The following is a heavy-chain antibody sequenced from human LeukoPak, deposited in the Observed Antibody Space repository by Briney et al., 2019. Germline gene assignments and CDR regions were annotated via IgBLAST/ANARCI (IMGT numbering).Heavy chain of an antibody. CDR3: ASDPDSTIWPQYFQH. D-gene: IGHD6-13*01. CDR2: IWYDGSNK. Sequence: GRSLRLSCAASGFTFSSYGMHWVRQAPGKGLEWVAVIWYDGSNKYYADSVKGRFTISRDNAKNLLYLEMNSLRGEDTAVYYCASDPDSTIWPQYFQHWGQGALVTVSS. V-gene: IGHV3-33*01. J-gene: IGHJ1*01. CDR1: GFTFSSYG.